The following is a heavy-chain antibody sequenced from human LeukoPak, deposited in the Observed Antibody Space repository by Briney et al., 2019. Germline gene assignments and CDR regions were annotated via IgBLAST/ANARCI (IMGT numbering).Heavy chain of an antibody. D-gene: IGHD3-22*01. J-gene: IGHJ5*02. Sequence: PGGSLRLSCAASGFTFSSYSMNWVRQAPGKGLEWVSSISSSSSYIYYADSVKGRFTISRDNSKNTLYLQMNSLRAEDTAVYYCAKDYDSSGYYYGGHLNWFDPWGQGTLVTVSS. V-gene: IGHV3-21*01. CDR1: GFTFSSYS. CDR2: ISSSSSYI. CDR3: AKDYDSSGYYYGGHLNWFDP.